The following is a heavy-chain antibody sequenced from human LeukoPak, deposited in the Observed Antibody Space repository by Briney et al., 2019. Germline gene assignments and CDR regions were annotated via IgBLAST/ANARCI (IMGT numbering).Heavy chain of an antibody. CDR2: ISGSGGST. CDR1: GFTFSSYA. D-gene: IGHD1-7*01. Sequence: PGGSLRLSCAASGFTFSSYAMSWVRQAPGKGLEWVSAISGSGGSTYYADSVKGRSTISRDNSKNTLYLQMNSLRAEDTAVYYCAKYNWNYRDTIDYWGQGTLVTVSS. J-gene: IGHJ4*02. CDR3: AKYNWNYRDTIDY. V-gene: IGHV3-23*01.